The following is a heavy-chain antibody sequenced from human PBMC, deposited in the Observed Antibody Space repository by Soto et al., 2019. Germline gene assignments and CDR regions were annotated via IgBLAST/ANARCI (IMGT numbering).Heavy chain of an antibody. CDR2: IYATGTT. D-gene: IGHD1-1*01. CDR1: GASISGLY. CDR3: VRDGTKTLRDWFDP. J-gene: IGHJ5*02. V-gene: IGHV4-4*07. Sequence: SETLSLTCTVSGASISGLYWSWLRKSAGRGLEWIGRIYATGTTDYNLSLKSRVMMSVDTSKKQFSLKLRSVTAADTAVYYCVRDGTKTLRDWFDPWGQGISVTVSS.